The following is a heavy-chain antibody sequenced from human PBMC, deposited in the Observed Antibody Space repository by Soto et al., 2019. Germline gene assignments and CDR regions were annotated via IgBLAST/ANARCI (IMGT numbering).Heavy chain of an antibody. Sequence: SVKVSCKASGGTFSSYAISWVRQAPGQGLEWMGGIIPIFGTANYAQKFQGRVAITADESTSTAYMELSSLRSEDTAVYYCARAPLLWFGESLNWFDPWGQGTLVTVSS. CDR2: IIPIFGTA. CDR3: ARAPLLWFGESLNWFDP. V-gene: IGHV1-69*13. CDR1: GGTFSSYA. D-gene: IGHD3-10*01. J-gene: IGHJ5*02.